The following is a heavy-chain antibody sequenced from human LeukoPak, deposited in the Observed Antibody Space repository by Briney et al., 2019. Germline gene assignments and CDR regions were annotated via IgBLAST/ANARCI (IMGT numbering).Heavy chain of an antibody. CDR1: GFTFSNYA. CDR3: ARTVAPRRIAARPYYFDY. Sequence: GGSLRLSCAASGFTFSNYAMTWVRQAPGKGLEWVSVIYSIGSTYYADSVKGRFTISRDNSKNTVYLQMNSLRAEDTAVYYCARTVAPRRIAARPYYFDYWGQGTLVTVSS. V-gene: IGHV3-66*01. D-gene: IGHD6-6*01. J-gene: IGHJ4*02. CDR2: IYSIGST.